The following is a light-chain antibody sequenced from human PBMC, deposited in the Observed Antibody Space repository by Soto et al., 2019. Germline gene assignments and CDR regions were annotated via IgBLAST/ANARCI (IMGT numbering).Light chain of an antibody. V-gene: IGKV2-40*01. CDR3: MQRREFPIT. J-gene: IGKJ5*01. CDR1: ESLLHSDGKTY. CDR2: TLS. Sequence: EIVMTQTPLSLSVAPGQPASISCKSSESLLHSDGKTYLYWYLQKPGQPPHLLIYTLSSRASGVPDRFSGSGSGTHFTLKISRVEAEDVGVYYCMQRREFPITFGQGTRLEIK.